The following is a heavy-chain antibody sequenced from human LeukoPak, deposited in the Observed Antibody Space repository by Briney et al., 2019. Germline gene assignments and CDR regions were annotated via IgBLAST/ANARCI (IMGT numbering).Heavy chain of an antibody. J-gene: IGHJ6*03. D-gene: IGHD2-2*01. CDR3: ARVDCSSTSCLDLYYYYYYMDV. CDR1: GFTFSSYW. Sequence: PGGSLRLSCAASGFTFSSYWMSWVRQAPGKGLEWVANIKQDGSEKYYVDSVKGRFTISRDNAKNSLYLQMNSLRAEDTAVYYCARVDCSSTSCLDLYYYYYYMDVWGKGTTVTVSS. V-gene: IGHV3-7*01. CDR2: IKQDGSEK.